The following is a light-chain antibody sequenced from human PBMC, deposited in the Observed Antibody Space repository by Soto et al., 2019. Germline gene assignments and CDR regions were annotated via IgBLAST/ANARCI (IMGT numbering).Light chain of an antibody. V-gene: IGLV2-8*01. CDR2: EVS. Sequence: QSALTQPPSASGSPGQSVTISCTGTSSDVGGYNYVSWYQQHRGKAPKLMIYEVSKRPSGVPDRFSGSKSGNTASLTVSGLQAEEEADYYCSSYAGSNNFVFGTGTKLTVL. CDR3: SSYAGSNNFV. J-gene: IGLJ1*01. CDR1: SSDVGGYNY.